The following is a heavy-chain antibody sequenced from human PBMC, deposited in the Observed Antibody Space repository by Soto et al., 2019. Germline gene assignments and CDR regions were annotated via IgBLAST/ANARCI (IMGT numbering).Heavy chain of an antibody. Sequence: PSETLSLTCTVSGGSISSYYWSWIRQPPGKGLEWIGYIYYSGSTFYSPSLKSRLALSVDTSKNQFSLRLSSVTAADTAVYYCARDTASKDYDSHSYYPHSDSWGQGALVTVSS. D-gene: IGHD3-22*01. CDR2: IYYSGST. CDR1: GGSISSYY. J-gene: IGHJ5*01. CDR3: ARDTASKDYDSHSYYPHSDS. V-gene: IGHV4-59*12.